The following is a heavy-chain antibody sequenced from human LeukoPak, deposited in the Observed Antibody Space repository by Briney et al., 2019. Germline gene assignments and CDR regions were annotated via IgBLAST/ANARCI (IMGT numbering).Heavy chain of an antibody. D-gene: IGHD6-19*01. CDR2: ISGSGGST. V-gene: IGHV3-23*01. CDR3: ATSPRYSSGWYSTWFDP. J-gene: IGHJ5*02. CDR1: GFTFSSYA. Sequence: GGSLRLSCAASGFTFSSYAMSWVRQAPGKGLEWVSTISGSGGSTYYADSVKGRFTISRDISKNTLFLQMNSLRADDTAVYYCATSPRYSSGWYSTWFDPWGQGTLVTVSS.